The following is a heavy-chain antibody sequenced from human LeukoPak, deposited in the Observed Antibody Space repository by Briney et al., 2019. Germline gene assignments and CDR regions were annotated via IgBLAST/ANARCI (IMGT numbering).Heavy chain of an antibody. CDR1: GFTFSNAW. V-gene: IGHV3-15*01. J-gene: IGHJ4*02. Sequence: PGGSLRLSCAASGFTFSNAWMSWVRQAPGKGLEWVGRINSKTDGGTADYAAPVKGRFTMSRDDSKTTLYLQMNSLKTEDTAMYYCTTEEYCSGGSCYSGLSDYWGQGTLVTVSS. CDR3: TTEEYCSGGSCYSGLSDY. D-gene: IGHD2-15*01. CDR2: INSKTDGGTA.